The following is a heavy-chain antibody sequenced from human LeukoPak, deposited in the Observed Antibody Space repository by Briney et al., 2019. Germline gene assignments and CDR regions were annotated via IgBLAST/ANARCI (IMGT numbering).Heavy chain of an antibody. J-gene: IGHJ4*02. Sequence: AASVKVSCKASGGTFSSYAISWVRQAPGQGLEWMGGIIPIFGTANYAQKFQGRVTITADESTSTAYMELRSLRSDDTAVYYCARVWAAAAFDYWGQGTLVTVSS. V-gene: IGHV1-69*01. D-gene: IGHD6-13*01. CDR2: IIPIFGTA. CDR3: ARVWAAAAFDY. CDR1: GGTFSSYA.